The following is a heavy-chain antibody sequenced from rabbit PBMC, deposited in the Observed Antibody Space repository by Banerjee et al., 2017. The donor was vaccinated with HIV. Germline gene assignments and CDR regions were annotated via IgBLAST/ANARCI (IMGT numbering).Heavy chain of an antibody. Sequence: QEQLVESGGGLVQPEGSLTLTCKASGFTLSSYWMCWVRQAPGKGLEWIGCIGIGSGTTYYASWAKGRFTITKASSTTVTLQMTSLTAADTATYFCARAGDYDYSYGYAGYPMWGQGTLVTVS. CDR1: GFTLSSYW. V-gene: IGHV1S45*01. J-gene: IGHJ3*01. CDR2: IGIGSGTT. CDR3: ARAGDYDYSYGYAGYPM. D-gene: IGHD6-1*01.